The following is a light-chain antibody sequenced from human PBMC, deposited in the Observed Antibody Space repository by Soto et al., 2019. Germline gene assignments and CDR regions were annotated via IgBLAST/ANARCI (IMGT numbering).Light chain of an antibody. CDR2: DNN. V-gene: IGLV1-51*01. Sequence: QSVLTQPPSVSAAPGQTVTISCSGGSSNIGNNVVAWYQQFPGTAPKLLIYDNNKRPSGIPDRFSGSKSGTSATLGITGLQTGDEADYYCGTWDSGLSAGGVFGGGTKLT. J-gene: IGLJ2*01. CDR1: SSNIGNNV. CDR3: GTWDSGLSAGGV.